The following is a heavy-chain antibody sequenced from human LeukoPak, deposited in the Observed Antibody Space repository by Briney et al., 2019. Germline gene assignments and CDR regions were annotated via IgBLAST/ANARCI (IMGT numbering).Heavy chain of an antibody. D-gene: IGHD6-6*01. CDR1: GFTFGDYA. Sequence: GRSLRLSCTASGFTFGDYAMSWVRLAPGKGLEWVGFIRSKAYGGTTEYAASVKGRFTISRDDSKSIAYLQMNSLKTEDTAVYYCTRDLGYSSSSFGMDVWGQGTTVTVSS. V-gene: IGHV3-49*04. CDR3: TRDLGYSSSSFGMDV. J-gene: IGHJ6*02. CDR2: IRSKAYGGTT.